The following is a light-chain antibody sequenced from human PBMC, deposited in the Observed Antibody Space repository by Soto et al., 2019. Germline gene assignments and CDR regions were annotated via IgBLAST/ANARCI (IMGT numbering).Light chain of an antibody. J-gene: IGKJ1*01. Sequence: DIQMTQSPSSLSASVGDRVTITCRASQAISNFLAWFQQKPGKALKSLIYLASSLQSGVPSKFSGSGSGTDFTLTISSRQPEDFATYYCQQYNSYPWTFGQGTKVEIK. CDR2: LAS. CDR1: QAISNF. CDR3: QQYNSYPWT. V-gene: IGKV1-16*02.